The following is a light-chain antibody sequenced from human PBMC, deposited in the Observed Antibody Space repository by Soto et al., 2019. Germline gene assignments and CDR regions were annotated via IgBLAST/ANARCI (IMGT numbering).Light chain of an antibody. CDR2: AAS. J-gene: IGKJ4*01. CDR3: QHLNTYPLT. Sequence: DIQLTQSPSFLSASVGDRVTITCRASQGISSFLAWYRQKPGKAPNLLISAASTLRTGVPSRFSGSGSGTEFTLTISSLQPEDFATYYCQHLNTYPLTFGGGTKVEI. CDR1: QGISSF. V-gene: IGKV1-9*01.